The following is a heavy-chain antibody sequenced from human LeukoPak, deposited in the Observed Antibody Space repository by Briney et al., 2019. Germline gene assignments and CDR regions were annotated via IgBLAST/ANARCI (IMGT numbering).Heavy chain of an antibody. Sequence: ETLSLTCAVYGGSFNAYYWSWIRQPPGKGLEWIGEINHSGSTNYNASLKSRVTISVDTSKNQFSLKVSSVTAADTAVYFCARGRPDYYYFYYMDVWGKETTVTVCS. J-gene: IGHJ6*03. CDR3: ARGRPDYYYFYYMDV. CDR2: INHSGST. V-gene: IGHV4-34*01. CDR1: GGSFNAYY.